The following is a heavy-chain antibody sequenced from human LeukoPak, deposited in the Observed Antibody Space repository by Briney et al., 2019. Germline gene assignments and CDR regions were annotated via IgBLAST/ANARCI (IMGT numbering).Heavy chain of an antibody. D-gene: IGHD2-2*01. J-gene: IGHJ5*02. CDR3: ARHPYQLLWLPWLDP. CDR2: IYYRGST. CDR1: GGSISITSYY. V-gene: IGHV4-39*01. Sequence: SETLSLTCTVSGGSISITSYYWGWIRQPPGKGPEWIGSIYYRGSTYYNPSLKSRVTISVDTSKNQFSLKLSSVTAADTAVYYCARHPYQLLWLPWLDPWGQGTLVTVSS.